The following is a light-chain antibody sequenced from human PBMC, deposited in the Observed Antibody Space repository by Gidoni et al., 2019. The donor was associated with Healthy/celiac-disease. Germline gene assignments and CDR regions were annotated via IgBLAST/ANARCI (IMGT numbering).Light chain of an antibody. Sequence: DIQMTQSPSSRSASVGDRVTITCRASQSISSYLNWYQQKPGKAPKLLIYAASSLQSGVPSRLSGSGSGTDFTLTISSLQPEDFATYYCQQSYSTPLTFXGXTKVEIK. V-gene: IGKV1-39*01. CDR2: AAS. CDR1: QSISSY. CDR3: QQSYSTPLT. J-gene: IGKJ4*01.